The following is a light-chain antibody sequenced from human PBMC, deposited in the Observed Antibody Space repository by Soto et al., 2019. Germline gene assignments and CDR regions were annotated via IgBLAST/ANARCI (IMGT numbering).Light chain of an antibody. CDR1: QSISNNY. J-gene: IGKJ2*01. V-gene: IGKV3-20*01. Sequence: EVVLTQSPGTLSLSPGERATLSCRASQSISNNYFAWYQQKPGQAPRLLIFGSSDRATGIPDRFSGSGSGTDFTLTISRLEPEDFGVYYCQRYGSSPPYTFGQGTKLEIK. CDR2: GSS. CDR3: QRYGSSPPYT.